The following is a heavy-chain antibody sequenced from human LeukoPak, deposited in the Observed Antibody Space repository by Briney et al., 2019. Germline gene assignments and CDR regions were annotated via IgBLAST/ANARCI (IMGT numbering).Heavy chain of an antibody. CDR1: GYTFTSYG. CDR3: AKILGYSSGWYYFDY. D-gene: IGHD6-19*01. V-gene: IGHV1-18*01. J-gene: IGHJ4*02. Sequence: GASVKVSCKASGYTFTSYGISWVRQAPGQGLEWIGWISAYNGNTNYAQKLQGRVTMTTDTSTSTAYMELRSLRSDDTAVYYCAKILGYSSGWYYFDYWAQGTLVTVSS. CDR2: ISAYNGNT.